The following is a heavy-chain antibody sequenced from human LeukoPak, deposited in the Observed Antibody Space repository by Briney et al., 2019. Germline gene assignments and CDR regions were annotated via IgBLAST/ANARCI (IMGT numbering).Heavy chain of an antibody. V-gene: IGHV3-7*01. CDR2: IKADEGEK. D-gene: IGHD2-15*01. Sequence: PGGSLRLSCAASGFTFSSYWMTWVRQAPGRGLEWVASIKADEGEKYYEDSVKDRFTVSRDNAKNSLYLQVSSLRAEDTAIYYCTRGGWSRFEYWGQGTLVTVSS. CDR1: GFTFSSYW. CDR3: TRGGWSRFEY. J-gene: IGHJ4*02.